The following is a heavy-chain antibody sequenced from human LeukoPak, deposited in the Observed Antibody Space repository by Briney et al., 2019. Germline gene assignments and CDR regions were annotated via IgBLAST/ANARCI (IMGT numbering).Heavy chain of an antibody. J-gene: IGHJ4*02. D-gene: IGHD3-22*01. CDR1: GFTVSSNY. CDR2: IYSGSST. CDR3: ARGHHYYDSSGYLDY. Sequence: PGGSLRLSCAASGFTVSSNYMGWVRQAPGKGLEWVSVIYSGSSTYYADSVKGRFTISRDNSKNTLYLQMNSLRAEDTAVYYCARGHHYYDSSGYLDYWGQGTLVTVSS. V-gene: IGHV3-53*01.